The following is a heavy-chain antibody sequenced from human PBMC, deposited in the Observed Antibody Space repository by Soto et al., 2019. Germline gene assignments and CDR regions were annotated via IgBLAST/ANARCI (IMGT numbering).Heavy chain of an antibody. CDR3: ARDLHYYDTSGHYYSFYGLDV. CDR1: GDSISRGGYS. J-gene: IGHJ6*02. V-gene: IGHV4-30-2*01. D-gene: IGHD3-22*01. Sequence: SETLSLTCAVSGDSISRGGYSWSWIRQPPGKGLEWIGYIYRSGGTYYNPSLRSRVTISVDRSKNQFSLKLNSVTAADTAVYYCARDLHYYDTSGHYYSFYGLDVWGQGTTVTVSS. CDR2: IYRSGGT.